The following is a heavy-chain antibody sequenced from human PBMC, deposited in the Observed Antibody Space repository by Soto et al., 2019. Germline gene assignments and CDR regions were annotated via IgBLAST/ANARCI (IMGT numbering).Heavy chain of an antibody. D-gene: IGHD3-10*01. CDR2: ISYDGSNQ. Sequence: QVQLVESGGGVVQPGRSLRLSCAASEFTFSSYAIHWVRQTPGKGLEWVAFISYDGSNQYYADSVKGRFTISRDNSKNTLFLQMNSLRAEDTDVYYCARDRGYYSYYYGMDVRGQGTTVTVSS. V-gene: IGHV3-30-3*01. CDR1: EFTFSSYA. CDR3: ARDRGYYSYYYGMDV. J-gene: IGHJ6*02.